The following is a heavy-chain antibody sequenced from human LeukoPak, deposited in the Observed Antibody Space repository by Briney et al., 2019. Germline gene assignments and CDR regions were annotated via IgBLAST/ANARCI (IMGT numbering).Heavy chain of an antibody. CDR2: IYHSGST. CDR1: GGSISISNW. J-gene: IGHJ4*02. V-gene: IGHV4-4*02. Sequence: SETLSLTCAVSGGSISISNWWTWVRQPPGKGLEWIGDIYHSGSTHYNSSLKSRVTISVDTSKNQFSLKLSSVTAADTAVYYCARLAGYSSGFDYWGQGTLVTVSS. CDR3: ARLAGYSSGFDY. D-gene: IGHD6-19*01.